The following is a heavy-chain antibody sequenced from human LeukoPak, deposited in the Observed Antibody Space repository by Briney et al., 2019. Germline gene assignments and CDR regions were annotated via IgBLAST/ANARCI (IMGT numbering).Heavy chain of an antibody. V-gene: IGHV3-21*01. Sequence: PGGSLRLSCAASGFTFSSYSMIWVRQAPGKGLEWVSSISSSSSYIYYADSVKGRFTISRDNAKNSLYLQMNSLRAEDTAVYYCAREAAAGTRTHFDPWGQGTLVTVSS. CDR3: AREAAAGTRTHFDP. CDR1: GFTFSSYS. J-gene: IGHJ5*02. CDR2: ISSSSSYI. D-gene: IGHD6-13*01.